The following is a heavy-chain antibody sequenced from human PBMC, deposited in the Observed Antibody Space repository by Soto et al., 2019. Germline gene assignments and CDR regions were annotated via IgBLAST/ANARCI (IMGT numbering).Heavy chain of an antibody. Sequence: GGALRVSCEASVLTFSDYWMSWVRQAPGKGPEWVANIKFDGSEKQYVDSVRGRFTISRDNSRSSLSLQMNSLRAGDTAVYYCVKDGGYCSSSTCYAPRNHYFDSWGQGTLVTVSS. J-gene: IGHJ4*02. CDR3: VKDGGYCSSSTCYAPRNHYFDS. CDR2: IKFDGSEK. CDR1: VLTFSDYW. D-gene: IGHD2-2*01. V-gene: IGHV3-7*03.